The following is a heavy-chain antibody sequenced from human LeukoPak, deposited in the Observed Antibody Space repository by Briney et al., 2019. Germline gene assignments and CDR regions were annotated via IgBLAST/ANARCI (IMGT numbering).Heavy chain of an antibody. Sequence: SVNVSCRASGGTFNSYTISWVRRAPGQGLEWMGRIIPILGIANYAQKFQGRVTITADKSTSTAYMELSSLRSEDTAVYYCASSPGSSSWRSTIDYWGQGTLVTVSS. J-gene: IGHJ4*02. CDR2: IIPILGIA. V-gene: IGHV1-69*02. CDR1: GGTFNSYT. D-gene: IGHD6-13*01. CDR3: ASSPGSSSWRSTIDY.